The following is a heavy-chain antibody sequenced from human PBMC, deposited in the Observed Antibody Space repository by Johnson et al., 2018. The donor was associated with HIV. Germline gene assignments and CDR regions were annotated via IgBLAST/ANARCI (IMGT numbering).Heavy chain of an antibody. CDR3: ARGFLTGTPSDAFDI. J-gene: IGHJ3*02. CDR1: GFSLSTYD. Sequence: VQPGRSLRLSCAASGFSLSTYDLHWVRQAPGKGLEGVAVISDDGTDTDYADAVKGRFTISRDNSKNTLYLQMNSLRAGDTAVYYCARGFLTGTPSDAFDIWGQGTMVTVSS. D-gene: IGHD1-1*01. CDR2: ISDDGTDT. V-gene: IGHV3-30*19.